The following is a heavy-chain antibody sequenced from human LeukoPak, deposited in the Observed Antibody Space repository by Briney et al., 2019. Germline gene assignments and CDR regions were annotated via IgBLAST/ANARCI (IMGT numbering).Heavy chain of an antibody. Sequence: GESLKISCKGSGYKFTSYWIGWVRQMPGKGLEWMGIIYPDDSETRYSPSFQGQVTISADESISTVYLQWSSLKASDTAIYYCARENWGSGDRWGQGTLVTVSS. V-gene: IGHV5-51*01. CDR3: ARENWGSGDR. D-gene: IGHD7-27*01. CDR1: GYKFTSYW. CDR2: IYPDDSET. J-gene: IGHJ5*02.